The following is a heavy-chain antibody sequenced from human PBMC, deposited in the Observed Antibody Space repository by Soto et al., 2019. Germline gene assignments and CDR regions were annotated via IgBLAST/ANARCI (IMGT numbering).Heavy chain of an antibody. CDR1: GYTFTSYG. J-gene: IGHJ3*02. CDR2: ISAYNGNT. D-gene: IGHD4-17*01. CDR3: ARPYSTVTTGEMDAFDI. Sequence: QVQLVQSGAEVKKPGASVKVSCKASGYTFTSYGISWVRQAPGQGLEWMGWISAYNGNTNYAQKLQGRVTMTTDTSTSTAYMELRSLRSDDTAVYYCARPYSTVTTGEMDAFDIWGQGTMVTVSS. V-gene: IGHV1-18*01.